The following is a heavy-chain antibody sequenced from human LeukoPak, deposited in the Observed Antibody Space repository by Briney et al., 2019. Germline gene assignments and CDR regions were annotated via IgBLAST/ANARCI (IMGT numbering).Heavy chain of an antibody. CDR1: GYSFTSYW. CDR2: IYPGDSDT. J-gene: IGHJ3*02. Sequence: GESLKISCKGSGYSFTSYWLGWVRQIPGKGLEWMGSIYPGDSDTGYSPSFQGQVTISADKSISTAYLQWSSLKASDTAMYYCARHCRDGYNWVDAFDIWGQGTMVTVSS. V-gene: IGHV5-51*01. CDR3: ARHCRDGYNWVDAFDI. D-gene: IGHD5-24*01.